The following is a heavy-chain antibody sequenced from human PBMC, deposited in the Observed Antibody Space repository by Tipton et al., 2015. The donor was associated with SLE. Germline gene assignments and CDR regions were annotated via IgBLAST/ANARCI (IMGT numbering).Heavy chain of an antibody. CDR1: GFTFSSYE. J-gene: IGHJ6*02. Sequence: SLRLSCAASGFTFSSYEMNWVRQAPGKGLEWVSYISRSGSTIYYADSVRGRFTISRDNAKNSLFLQMNSLRAEDTAVYYCARGGKWRVVASRGCDAKSVGGQGPTLAVSS. V-gene: IGHV3-48*03. D-gene: IGHD2-15*01. CDR2: ISRSGSTI. CDR3: ARGGKWRVVASRGCDAKSV.